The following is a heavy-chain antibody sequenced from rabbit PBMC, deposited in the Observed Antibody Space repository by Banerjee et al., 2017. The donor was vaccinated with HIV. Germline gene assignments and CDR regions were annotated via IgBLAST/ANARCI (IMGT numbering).Heavy chain of an antibody. V-gene: IGHV1S45*01. J-gene: IGHJ4*01. Sequence: QEQLEESGGGLVQPEGSLTLTCTASGFSFSNGYGMCWVRRAPGKGLEWIACIGAGSSGTTYYASWAKGRFTISKTSSTTVTLQMTSLTAADTATYFCARDLAGVIGWNFNLWGQGTLVTVS. CDR1: GFSFSNGYG. D-gene: IGHD4-1*01. CDR3: ARDLAGVIGWNFNL. CDR2: IGAGSSGTT.